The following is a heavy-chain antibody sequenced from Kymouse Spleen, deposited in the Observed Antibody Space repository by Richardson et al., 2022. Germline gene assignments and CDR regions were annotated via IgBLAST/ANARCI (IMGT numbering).Heavy chain of an antibody. Sequence: QVQLQQWGAGLLKPSETLSLTCAVYGGSFSGYYWSWIRQPPGKGLEWIGEINHSGSTNYNPSLKSRVTISVDTSKNQFSLKLSSVTAADTAVYYCARGGYSGYYYFDYWGQGTLVTVSS. CDR1: GGSFSGYY. CDR2: INHSGST. D-gene: IGHD5-12*01. CDR3: ARGGYSGYYYFDY. J-gene: IGHJ4*02. V-gene: IGHV4-34*01.